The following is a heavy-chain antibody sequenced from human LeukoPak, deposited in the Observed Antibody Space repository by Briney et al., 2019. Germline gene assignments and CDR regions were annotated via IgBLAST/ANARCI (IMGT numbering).Heavy chain of an antibody. J-gene: IGHJ4*02. CDR1: GYTFTSSA. CDR3: ARVLNDFWRGYYLDY. CDR2: INADNGNT. V-gene: IGHV1-3*01. D-gene: IGHD3-3*01. Sequence: ASVKASCKASGYTFTSSAIHWVRQAPGQRLEWMGWINADNGNTKYSQKFQGRDPITRDTSANTAYMELSSLRSEDTAVYYCARVLNDFWRGYYLDYWGQGTLVTVSS.